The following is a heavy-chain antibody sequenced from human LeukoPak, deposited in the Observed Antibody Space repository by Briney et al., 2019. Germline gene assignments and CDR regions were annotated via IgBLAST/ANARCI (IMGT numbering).Heavy chain of an antibody. CDR1: GFTFDDYT. CDR3: ARDWITPLFDY. Sequence: PGGSLRLSCAASGFTFDDYTIHWVRQAPGKGLEWVSSISSSSEYIYYADSVKGRFTISRDNAKNSLCLQVNSLRAEDTAIYFCARDWITPLFDYWGQGTLVTVSS. V-gene: IGHV3-21*01. D-gene: IGHD4-23*01. J-gene: IGHJ4*02. CDR2: ISSSSEYI.